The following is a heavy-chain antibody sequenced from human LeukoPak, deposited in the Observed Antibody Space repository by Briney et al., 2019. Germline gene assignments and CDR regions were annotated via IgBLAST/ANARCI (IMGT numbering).Heavy chain of an antibody. CDR2: VWYDGNNK. CDR1: GFTFSGYG. J-gene: IGHJ3*02. D-gene: IGHD3-22*01. V-gene: IGHV3-33*01. CDR3: ARPNRDDSSGFSDAFDI. Sequence: PGGSLRLSCAASGFTFSGYGMHWVRQAPGKGLEWVAIVWYDGNNKYYADSVKGRFTISRDNSKNTVYLQMSSLRAEDTAVYYCARPNRDDSSGFSDAFDIWGQGTMVTVSS.